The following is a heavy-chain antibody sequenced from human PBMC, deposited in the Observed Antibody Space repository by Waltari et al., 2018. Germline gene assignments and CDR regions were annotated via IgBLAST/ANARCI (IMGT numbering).Heavy chain of an antibody. CDR1: GGSISSYY. Sequence: QVQLQESGPGLVKPSETLSLNCTVYGGSISSYYWSWIRQPPGKGLEWIGYIYYSGSTNYNPSLKSRVTISVDTSKNQFSLKLSSVTAADTAVYYCARGTPPPIAVAGTRGGWFDPWGQGTLVTVSS. CDR2: IYYSGST. J-gene: IGHJ5*02. CDR3: ARGTPPPIAVAGTRGGWFDP. V-gene: IGHV4-59*01. D-gene: IGHD6-19*01.